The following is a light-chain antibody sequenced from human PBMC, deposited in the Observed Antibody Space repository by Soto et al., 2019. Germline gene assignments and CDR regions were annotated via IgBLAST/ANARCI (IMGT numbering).Light chain of an antibody. J-gene: IGKJ4*01. CDR2: GAS. Sequence: DRVKMQSPATLSVSPGERATLSCRASQSVNNNLAWYQQKPGQDPRLLIYGASTRATGIPARFSGSGSGTEFTLTITSLQSEDFAIYYCQQYNNWPLAFGGGTKVDIK. CDR3: QQYNNWPLA. V-gene: IGKV3-15*01. CDR1: QSVNNN.